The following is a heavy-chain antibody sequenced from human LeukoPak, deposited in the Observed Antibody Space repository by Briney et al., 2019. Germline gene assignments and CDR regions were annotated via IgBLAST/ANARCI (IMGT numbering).Heavy chain of an antibody. D-gene: IGHD6-13*01. V-gene: IGHV4-4*07. Sequence: SETLSLTCTVSGGSISSYYWSWIRQPAGKGLEWIGRIYTSGSTNYNPSLKSRVTMSVDTSKNQFSLKLSSVTAADTAVYYCAREYTGIAEYYLDYWGQGTLATVSS. CDR2: IYTSGST. J-gene: IGHJ4*02. CDR3: AREYTGIAEYYLDY. CDR1: GGSISSYY.